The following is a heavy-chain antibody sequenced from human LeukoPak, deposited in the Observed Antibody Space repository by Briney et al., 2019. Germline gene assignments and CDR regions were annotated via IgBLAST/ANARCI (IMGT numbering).Heavy chain of an antibody. Sequence: SQTLSLTCTVSGGSISSYYWSWIRQPPGKGLEWMGDTYYSGSTNYNPSLKSRVTISVDTSKNQFSLKLRSVTAADPAVYYCARQQHYDSSGYYDYWGQGTLVTVSS. CDR3: ARQQHYDSSGYYDY. J-gene: IGHJ4*02. D-gene: IGHD3-22*01. V-gene: IGHV4-59*08. CDR2: TYYSGST. CDR1: GGSISSYY.